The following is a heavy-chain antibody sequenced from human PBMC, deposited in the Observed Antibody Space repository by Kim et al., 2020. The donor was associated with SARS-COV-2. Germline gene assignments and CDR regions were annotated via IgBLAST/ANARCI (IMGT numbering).Heavy chain of an antibody. J-gene: IGHJ4*02. CDR1: GYTFTSYG. D-gene: IGHD3-22*01. V-gene: IGHV1-18*01. CDR3: AREPGGYSYGYGRYYYDSSGLLY. Sequence: ASVKVSCKASGYTFTSYGISWVRQAPGQGLEWMGWISAYNGNTNYAQKLQGRVTMTTDTSTSTAYMELRSLRSDDTAVYYCAREPGGYSYGYGRYYYDSSGLLYWGQGTLVTVSS. CDR2: ISAYNGNT.